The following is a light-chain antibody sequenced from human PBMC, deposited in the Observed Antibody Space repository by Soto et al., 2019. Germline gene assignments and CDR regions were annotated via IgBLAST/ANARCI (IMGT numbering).Light chain of an antibody. J-gene: IGKJ3*01. CDR3: QQSYSTPFA. Sequence: DIQMTQSPSSLSASVGDRVTGTCRASQSISSYLNWYQQKPGKAPKLLIYAASSLQSGVPSRFSGSGSGTDFTLTISSLQPEDFATYYCQQSYSTPFAFGPGTKVDIK. V-gene: IGKV1-39*01. CDR1: QSISSY. CDR2: AAS.